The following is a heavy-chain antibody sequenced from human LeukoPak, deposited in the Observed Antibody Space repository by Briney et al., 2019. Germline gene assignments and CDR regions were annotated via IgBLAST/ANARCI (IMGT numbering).Heavy chain of an antibody. J-gene: IGHJ4*02. D-gene: IGHD3-3*01. CDR1: GGSFSGYY. CDR3: ARSPPYDFWSGYYIGYYFDY. V-gene: IGHV4-34*01. CDR2: INHSGST. Sequence: SETLSLTCAVYGGSFSGYYGSWIRQPPGKGLEWIGEINHSGSTNYNPSLKSRVTISVDTSKNQFSLKLSSVTAADTAVYYCARSPPYDFWSGYYIGYYFDYWGQGTLVTVSS.